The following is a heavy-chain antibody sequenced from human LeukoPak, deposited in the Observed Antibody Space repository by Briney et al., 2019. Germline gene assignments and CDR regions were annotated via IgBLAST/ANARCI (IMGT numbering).Heavy chain of an antibody. D-gene: IGHD6-13*01. CDR1: GFTFNSYA. V-gene: IGHV3-23*01. Sequence: GGSLRLSCAASGFTFNSYAMSWVRQAPGKGLEWVSLISVSGGSTYYADSVKGRFTISRDNSKNTLYLQMNSLRAEDTAVYYFAREFANSSIWSYYYSYHRMDVWGQGTTLTCSS. CDR2: ISVSGGST. CDR3: AREFANSSIWSYYYSYHRMDV. J-gene: IGHJ6*01.